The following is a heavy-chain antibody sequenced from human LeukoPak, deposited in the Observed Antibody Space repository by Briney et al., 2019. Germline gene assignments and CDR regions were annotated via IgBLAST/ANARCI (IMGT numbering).Heavy chain of an antibody. D-gene: IGHD6-13*01. V-gene: IGHV4-59*01. CDR3: ARGVYIAAAQYGY. CDR2: IYYSGTT. J-gene: IGHJ4*02. Sequence: SETLSLTCTVSGGSISSYYWSWIRQPPGKGLEWTGYIYYSGTTNYNPSLKSRVTISVDTSKNQFSLKLSSVTAADTAVYYCARGVYIAAAQYGYWGQGTLVTVSS. CDR1: GGSISSYY.